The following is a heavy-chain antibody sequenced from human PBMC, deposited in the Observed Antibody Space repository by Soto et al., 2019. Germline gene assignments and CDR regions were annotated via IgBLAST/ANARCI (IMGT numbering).Heavy chain of an antibody. CDR3: AKDGSAIVRGVAHN. CDR1: GFTFDDYA. V-gene: IGHV3-23*01. Sequence: EVQPLESGGGLVQPGGSLRISCAASGFTFDDYAMTWARQAPGKGLEWVSGISGSGGRTYYADSVKGRFTVSRDNSKNTLYLQMNRLRGEDTAIYYCAKDGSAIVRGVAHNWGQETLVTVAS. D-gene: IGHD3-10*01. J-gene: IGHJ4*02. CDR2: ISGSGGRT.